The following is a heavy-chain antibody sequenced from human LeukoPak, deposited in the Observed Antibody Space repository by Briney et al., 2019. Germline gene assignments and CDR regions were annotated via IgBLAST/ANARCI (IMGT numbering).Heavy chain of an antibody. CDR1: GYTFTSYG. Sequence: APVKVSCKASGYTFTSYGISWVRQAPGQGLEWMGWISAYNGNTNYAQKLQGRVTMTTDTSTSTAYMELRSLRSDDTAVYYCARGNNYDFWRGYYRFDPWGQGTLVTVSS. D-gene: IGHD3-3*01. CDR3: ARGNNYDFWRGYYRFDP. J-gene: IGHJ5*02. CDR2: ISAYNGNT. V-gene: IGHV1-18*01.